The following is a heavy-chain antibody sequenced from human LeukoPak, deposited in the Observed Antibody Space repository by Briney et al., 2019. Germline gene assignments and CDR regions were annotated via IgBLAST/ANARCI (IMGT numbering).Heavy chain of an antibody. CDR3: ARFVTTGTYYFDY. D-gene: IGHD1-1*01. CDR1: GDSVSSNSAT. CDR2: TYYRSKWYF. V-gene: IGHV6-1*01. Sequence: SQTLSLTCAISGDSVSSNSATWNWIRQSPSRGLEWLGRTYYRSKWYFDYAVSVKSRMTINPDTSKNQFSLQLNSVTPDDTAVYYCARFVTTGTYYFDYWGQGTLVTVSS. J-gene: IGHJ4*02.